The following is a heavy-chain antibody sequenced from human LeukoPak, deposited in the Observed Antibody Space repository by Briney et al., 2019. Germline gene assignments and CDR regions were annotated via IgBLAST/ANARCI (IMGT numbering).Heavy chain of an antibody. Sequence: SVNVSCKASGGTFSSYAISWVRQAPGQGLEWMGGIIPIFGTANYAQKFQGRVTITADESTSTAYMELSSLRSEDTAVYYCARDRSSGWSQEPYYYYGMDVWGQGTTVTVSS. CDR2: IIPIFGTA. D-gene: IGHD6-19*01. V-gene: IGHV1-69*13. J-gene: IGHJ6*02. CDR1: GGTFSSYA. CDR3: ARDRSSGWSQEPYYYYGMDV.